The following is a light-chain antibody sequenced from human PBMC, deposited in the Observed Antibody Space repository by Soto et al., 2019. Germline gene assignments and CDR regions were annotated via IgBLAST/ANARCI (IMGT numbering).Light chain of an antibody. J-gene: IGKJ1*01. CDR2: AAS. Sequence: DIQMTQSPSSLSASVGDRVTITCRASQSINTFLNWYQQKPGKAPKLLIYAASNLQSGVPSRFSGSGSGTDFTLTISSLQPEDFAPYYCQQSYSTSWTFGQGTKVEIK. CDR1: QSINTF. V-gene: IGKV1-39*01. CDR3: QQSYSTSWT.